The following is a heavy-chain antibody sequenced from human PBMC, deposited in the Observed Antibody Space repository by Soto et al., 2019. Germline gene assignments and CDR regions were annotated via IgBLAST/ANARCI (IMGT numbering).Heavy chain of an antibody. J-gene: IGHJ6*02. CDR3: ARSSCSGGICYWDYYYGMDV. Sequence: ASVKVSCKASGYTFTSYDINWVRQATGQGLEWMGWMNPNSGNTGYAQKFQGRVTMTRNTSISTAYMELSSLRSEDTAVYYCARSSCSGGICYWDYYYGMDVWGQGTTVTVS. CDR2: MNPNSGNT. CDR1: GYTFTSYD. D-gene: IGHD2-15*01. V-gene: IGHV1-8*01.